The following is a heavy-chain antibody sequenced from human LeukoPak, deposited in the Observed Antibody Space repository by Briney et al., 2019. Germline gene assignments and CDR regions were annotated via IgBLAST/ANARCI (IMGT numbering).Heavy chain of an antibody. V-gene: IGHV3-15*07. CDR1: GFTFSNAW. CDR2: IKSKADGGTT. J-gene: IGHJ6*02. CDR3: TTTLFGQYDFWSDSNRPSYYYYGMDV. D-gene: IGHD3-3*01. Sequence: GGSLRLSCAASGFTFSNAWMNWVRQAPGKGLEWVGRIKSKADGGTTDYAAPVKGRFTISRDDSKNTPYLQMNSLKTEDTAVYYCTTTLFGQYDFWSDSNRPSYYYYGMDVWGQGTTVTVSS.